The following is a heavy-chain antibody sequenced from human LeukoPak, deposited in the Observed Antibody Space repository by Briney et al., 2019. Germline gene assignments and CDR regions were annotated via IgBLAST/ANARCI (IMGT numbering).Heavy chain of an antibody. CDR3: ARDFDGLYYYYMDV. CDR1: GFTFSSYW. V-gene: IGHV3-7*01. CDR2: IKQDGSEK. Sequence: GGSLRLSCAASGFTFSSYWMSWVRQAPGKGLEWVANIKQDGSEKYYVDSVKGRFTISRDNAKNSLYLQMNSLRAEDTAVYYCARDFDGLYYYYMDVWGKGTTVTGSS. D-gene: IGHD3-9*01. J-gene: IGHJ6*03.